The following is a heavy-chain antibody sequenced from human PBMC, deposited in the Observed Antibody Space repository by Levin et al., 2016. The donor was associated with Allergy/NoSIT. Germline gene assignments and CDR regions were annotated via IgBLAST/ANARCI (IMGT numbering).Heavy chain of an antibody. CDR2: ISYDGSNK. Sequence: WIRQPPGKGLEWVAVISYDGSNKYYADSVKGRFTISRDNSKNTLYLQMNSLRAEDTAVYYCAKGGYGDLYYFDYWGQGTLVTVSS. V-gene: IGHV3-30*18. J-gene: IGHJ4*02. CDR3: AKGGYGDLYYFDY. D-gene: IGHD4-17*01.